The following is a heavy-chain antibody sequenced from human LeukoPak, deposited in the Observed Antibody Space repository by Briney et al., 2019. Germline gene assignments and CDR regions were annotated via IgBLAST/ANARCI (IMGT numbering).Heavy chain of an antibody. D-gene: IGHD1-14*01. J-gene: IGHJ6*02. CDR2: INPNSGGT. CDR1: GYTFTGYY. Sequence: ASVKVSCKASGYTFTGYYMNWVRQAPGQGLEWLGWINPNSGGTNYAQKFQGRVTMTRDTSISTAYMELSRLKSDDTAVYYCARESVRTGTFYYYYGMDVWGQGTTVTVSS. CDR3: ARESVRTGTFYYYYGMDV. V-gene: IGHV1-2*02.